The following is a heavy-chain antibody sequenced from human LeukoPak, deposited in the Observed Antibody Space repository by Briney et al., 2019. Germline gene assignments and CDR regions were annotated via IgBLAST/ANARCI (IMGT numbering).Heavy chain of an antibody. Sequence: GGSLRLSCAASGFTFSSYAIYWVRQAPGKGLEWVSGISGSGGDTYFADSVKGRFTISRDNSKNTVFLQMDSLRAEDTAVFYCAKTTAGYSSGRYPGWPVDYWGQGTLVTVSS. CDR3: AKTTAGYSSGRYPGWPVDY. CDR1: GFTFSSYA. J-gene: IGHJ4*02. CDR2: ISGSGGDT. V-gene: IGHV3-23*01. D-gene: IGHD6-19*01.